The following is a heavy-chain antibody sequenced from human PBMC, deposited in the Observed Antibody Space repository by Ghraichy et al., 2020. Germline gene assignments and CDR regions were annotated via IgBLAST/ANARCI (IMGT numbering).Heavy chain of an antibody. V-gene: IGHV3-72*01. CDR2: TRNKANSYTT. J-gene: IGHJ4*02. Sequence: LSLTCAASGFTFSDHYMDWVRQAPGKGLEWVGRTRNKANSYTTEYAASVKGRFTISRDDSKNSLYLQMNSLKTDDTAVYYCTRIGTGGEAGDFWGQGTLVTVSS. D-gene: IGHD2-21*01. CDR1: GFTFSDHY. CDR3: TRIGTGGEAGDF.